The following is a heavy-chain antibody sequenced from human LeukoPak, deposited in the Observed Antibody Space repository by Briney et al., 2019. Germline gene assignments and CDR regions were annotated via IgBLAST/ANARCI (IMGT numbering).Heavy chain of an antibody. D-gene: IGHD6-13*01. Sequence: PGGSLRLSCAASGFTFSSYAMSWVRQAPGKGLEWVSAISGSGGSTYYADSVKGRFTISRDNSKTTLYLQMNSLRADDTAVYYCAKPLYSSNWYWFDSWGQGTLVTVSS. V-gene: IGHV3-23*01. CDR2: ISGSGGST. J-gene: IGHJ5*01. CDR3: AKPLYSSNWYWFDS. CDR1: GFTFSSYA.